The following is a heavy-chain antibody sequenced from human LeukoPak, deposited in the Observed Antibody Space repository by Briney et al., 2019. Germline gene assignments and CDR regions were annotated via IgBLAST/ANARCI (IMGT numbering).Heavy chain of an antibody. J-gene: IGHJ4*02. V-gene: IGHV4-61*01. CDR2: IQYSGST. CDR3: ARYYDSSGYWSTPHFDY. CDR1: GASVSGVSFY. Sequence: SETLSLTCTVSGASVSGVSFYWNWIRQPPGKGLQYIGYIQYSGSTNYNPSLKSRVTISVGTSKNQFSLKLRSVPAADTAVYYCARYYDSSGYWSTPHFDYWGQGTLVTVSS. D-gene: IGHD3-22*01.